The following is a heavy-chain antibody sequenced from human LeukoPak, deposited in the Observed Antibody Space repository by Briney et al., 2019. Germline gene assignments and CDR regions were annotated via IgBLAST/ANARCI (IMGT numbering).Heavy chain of an antibody. CDR3: ARGGRWELPRPYAFDI. J-gene: IGHJ3*02. CDR2: ISAYNGHT. V-gene: IGHV1-18*01. D-gene: IGHD1-26*01. CDR1: GFTFTSYG. Sequence: GGSLRLSCAASGFTFTSYGISWVRQAPGQGLEWMGWISAYNGHTNYAQKFQGRVTMTTDTSTSTAYMELRSLRSDDTAVYYCARGGRWELPRPYAFDIWGQGTMVTVSS.